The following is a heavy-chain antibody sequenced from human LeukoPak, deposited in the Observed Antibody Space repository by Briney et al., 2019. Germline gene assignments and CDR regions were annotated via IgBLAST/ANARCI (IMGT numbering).Heavy chain of an antibody. J-gene: IGHJ3*02. D-gene: IGHD2-15*01. CDR2: INPNSGGT. V-gene: IGHV1-2*02. CDR3: ARVPYCSGASCYSEAFDI. Sequence: ASVKVSCKASGYTFTGYYMHWVRQAPGQGLEWMGWINPNSGGTNYAQKFQGRVTMTRDTSISTAYMELSGLRSGDTAVYYCARVPYCSGASCYSEAFDIWGQGTMVTVSS. CDR1: GYTFTGYY.